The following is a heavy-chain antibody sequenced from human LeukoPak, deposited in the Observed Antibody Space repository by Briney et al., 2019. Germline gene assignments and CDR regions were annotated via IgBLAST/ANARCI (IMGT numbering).Heavy chain of an antibody. V-gene: IGHV4-59*08. CDR3: ARHNWAAAGDHFDY. CDR1: GGSISSYY. Sequence: SEALSLTCTVSGGSISSYYWSWIRQPPGKGLEWIGYIYYSGSTNYNPSPKSRVTISVDTSKNQFSLKLSSVTAADTAVYYCARHNWAAAGDHFDYWGQGTLVTVSS. J-gene: IGHJ4*02. D-gene: IGHD6-13*01. CDR2: IYYSGST.